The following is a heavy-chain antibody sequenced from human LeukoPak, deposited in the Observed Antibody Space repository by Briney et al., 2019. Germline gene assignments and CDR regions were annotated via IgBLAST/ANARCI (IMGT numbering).Heavy chain of an antibody. D-gene: IGHD4-17*01. V-gene: IGHV1-2*02. CDR3: ARAGVTTPSRDAFDI. CDR1: GYTFTAYY. CDR2: INPNSGVT. Sequence: ASVKVSCKASGYTFTAYYMHWVRQAPGQGLEWMGWINPNSGVTNYAQKFQGRVTMTRDTSISTAYMDLSRLRSDDTAVYYCARAGVTTPSRDAFDIWGQGTMVTVSS. J-gene: IGHJ3*02.